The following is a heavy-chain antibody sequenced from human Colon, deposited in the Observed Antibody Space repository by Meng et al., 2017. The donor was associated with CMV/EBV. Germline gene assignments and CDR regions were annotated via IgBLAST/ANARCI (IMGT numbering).Heavy chain of an antibody. CDR1: GFTFSSYA. V-gene: IGHV3-23*01. J-gene: IGHJ4*02. Sequence: GGSLRLSCTASGFTFSSYAMSWVRQAPGKGLEWVSALRSSGESTYYADSVKGRFTVSRDNSKNTLYLQMNSLRAEDTAVYYCARDSPSNYGYYFDYWGQGTLVTVSS. D-gene: IGHD4-11*01. CDR2: LRSSGEST. CDR3: ARDSPSNYGYYFDY.